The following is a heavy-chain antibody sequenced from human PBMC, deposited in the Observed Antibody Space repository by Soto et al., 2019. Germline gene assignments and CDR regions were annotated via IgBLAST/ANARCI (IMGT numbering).Heavy chain of an antibody. J-gene: IGHJ5*02. V-gene: IGHV1-8*01. CDR1: GYTFTSYD. D-gene: IGHD3-10*01. Sequence: QVQLVQSGAEVKKPGASVKVSCKASGYTFTSYDINWVRQATGQGLEWMGWMNPNSGNTGYAQKFQGRVTMTRNTSISTAYMELSSLRSEDTAVYYCAIATSFYGSGSYKARGWFDPWGQGTLVTVSS. CDR3: AIATSFYGSGSYKARGWFDP. CDR2: MNPNSGNT.